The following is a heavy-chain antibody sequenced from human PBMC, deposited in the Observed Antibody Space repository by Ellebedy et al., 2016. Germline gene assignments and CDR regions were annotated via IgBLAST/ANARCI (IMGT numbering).Heavy chain of an antibody. V-gene: IGHV3-23*01. Sequence: GESLKISCTASGLNFNTFFMSWVRQAPGKGLEWVSTISAGSDITRLADSVKGRFTISRDNSRNTLYLQMNSLRAEDTAVYYCYYGHYSGSWGQGTLVTVSS. J-gene: IGHJ4*02. D-gene: IGHD4-17*01. CDR2: ISAGSDIT. CDR1: GLNFNTFF. CDR3: YYGHYSGS.